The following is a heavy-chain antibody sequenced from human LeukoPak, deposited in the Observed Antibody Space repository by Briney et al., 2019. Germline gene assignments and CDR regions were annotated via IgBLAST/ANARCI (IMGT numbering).Heavy chain of an antibody. V-gene: IGHV3-23*01. CDR3: AKALYCSSTSCYDFQH. CDR2: ISGSGGST. J-gene: IGHJ1*01. Sequence: ETLSLTCTVSGGSISSYYWSWVRQAPGKGLEWVSGISGSGGSTYYADSVKGRFAISRDNSKDTLYLQMNSQRAEDTAVYYCAKALYCSSTSCYDFQHWGQGTLVTVSS. CDR1: GGSISSYY. D-gene: IGHD2-2*01.